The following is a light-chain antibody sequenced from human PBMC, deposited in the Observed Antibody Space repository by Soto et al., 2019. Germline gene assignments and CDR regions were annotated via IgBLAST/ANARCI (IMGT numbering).Light chain of an antibody. V-gene: IGKV1-5*03. CDR3: QQYKSYPYT. J-gene: IGKJ2*01. Sequence: DIQMTQSPSTLSASVGDRVTITCRASQSISTWLAWYQQKPGKAPMLLIYEASNLQSGFTSSFSGSGSGTEYTLTIISLQPDDFATYYCQQYKSYPYTFGQGTKLEIK. CDR2: EAS. CDR1: QSISTW.